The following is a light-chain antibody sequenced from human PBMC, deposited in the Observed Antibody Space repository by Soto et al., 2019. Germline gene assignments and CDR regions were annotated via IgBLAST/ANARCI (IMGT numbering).Light chain of an antibody. Sequence: IQMTQSPSTLSASVGDRVTITCRASQSVSSWLAWFQQKPGKAPKLLIYKASNLQSGVSSRFSGGGSGTEFTLTISSLQPDDFATYYCQQYKTYWTFGPGTKVEIK. CDR1: QSVSSW. CDR3: QQYKTYWT. J-gene: IGKJ1*01. V-gene: IGKV1-5*03. CDR2: KAS.